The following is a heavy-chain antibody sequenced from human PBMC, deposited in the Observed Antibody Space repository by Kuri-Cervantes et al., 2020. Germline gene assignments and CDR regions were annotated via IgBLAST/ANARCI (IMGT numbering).Heavy chain of an antibody. J-gene: IGHJ3*02. V-gene: IGHV3-11*01. D-gene: IGHD6-19*01. CDR3: AKGSSGWSFDAFDI. Sequence: GGSLRLSCAASGFTFSDYYMSWIRQAPGKGLEWVPYISSSGGIRYYADSVKGRFTISRDNAKNSLYLQMNSLRAEDTALYYCAKGSSGWSFDAFDIWGQGTMVTVSS. CDR1: GFTFSDYY. CDR2: ISSSGGIR.